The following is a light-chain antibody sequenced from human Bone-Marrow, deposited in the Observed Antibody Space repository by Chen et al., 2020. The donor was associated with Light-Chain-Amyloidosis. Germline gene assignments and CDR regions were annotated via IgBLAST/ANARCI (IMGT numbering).Light chain of an antibody. CDR2: GSS. Sequence: EMVVTQSQGTLSLSPGEGANLSCRASQTSSSNYLTWYQQTFGQAPRLLIYGSSSRATGIPDRFTGSGSGTDFTLTINRLEPEDFAMYYCQQYGTSPLTFGGGTKVEIK. V-gene: IGKV3-20*01. J-gene: IGKJ4*01. CDR3: QQYGTSPLT. CDR1: QTSSSNY.